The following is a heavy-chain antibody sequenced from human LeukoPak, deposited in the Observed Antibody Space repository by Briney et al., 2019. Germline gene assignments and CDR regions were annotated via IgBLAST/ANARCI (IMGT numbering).Heavy chain of an antibody. V-gene: IGHV3-30*02. CDR2: IRDEWSNK. CDR1: GVTFSSDR. D-gene: IGHD6-13*01. J-gene: IGHJ6*03. Sequence: RGCLRVSCAASGVTFSSDRMHSGRQAPGKGLWWVAFIRDEWSNKYYAESVKGRVSISRENSKHKLYMQMNSLRAEDTALYYCAKDRGSSWYQLYYYSYYMDVWGKGTTVTISS. CDR3: AKDRGSSWYQLYYYSYYMDV.